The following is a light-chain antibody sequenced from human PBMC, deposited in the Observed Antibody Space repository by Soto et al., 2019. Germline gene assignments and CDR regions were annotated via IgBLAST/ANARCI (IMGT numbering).Light chain of an antibody. CDR3: SSYTSSSTDV. V-gene: IGLV2-14*01. CDR1: SSDVGGYNY. Sequence: QSALTQPASVSGSPGQSITISCTGTSSDVGGYNYVSWSQQHPGKAPQLMIYEVGNRPSGVSNRFSGSKSGNTASLTISGLQAEDEADYYCSSYTSSSTDVFGTGTKGTVL. J-gene: IGLJ1*01. CDR2: EVG.